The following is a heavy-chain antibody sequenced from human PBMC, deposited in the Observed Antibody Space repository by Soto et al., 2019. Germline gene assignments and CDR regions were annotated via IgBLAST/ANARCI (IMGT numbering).Heavy chain of an antibody. CDR3: TRVFTPYDTPGPSWFGP. CDR2: IDYRGST. V-gene: IGHV4-39*02. Sequence: PSETLSLTCTVSGDSISKSGHYWGWIRQPPGKALEWIGGIDYRGSTLYNPSLRSRITMSIDTSKKFFSLKLTSVSASDTALYYCTRVFTPYDTPGPSWFGPWGQGTLATVS. D-gene: IGHD3-9*01. CDR1: GDSISKSGHY. J-gene: IGHJ5*02.